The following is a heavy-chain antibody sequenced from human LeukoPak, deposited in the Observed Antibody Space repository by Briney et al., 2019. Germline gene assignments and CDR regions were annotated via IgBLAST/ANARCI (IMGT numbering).Heavy chain of an antibody. CDR1: GYTFTVYY. V-gene: IGHV1-2*02. J-gene: IGHJ6*03. Sequence: GASVTVSFKASGYTFTVYYMHWVRQAPGQGPEWMGWINPNSGGTNYAQKFQGRVTMTRDTSISTAYMELSRLRSDDTAAYYCARVRHSTTWNHYYHSYFYMDVWGKGTTVTVSS. CDR3: ARVRHSTTWNHYYHSYFYMDV. CDR2: INPNSGGT. D-gene: IGHD6-13*01.